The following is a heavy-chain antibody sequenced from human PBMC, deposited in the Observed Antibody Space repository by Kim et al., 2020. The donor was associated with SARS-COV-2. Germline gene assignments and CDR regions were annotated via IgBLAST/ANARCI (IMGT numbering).Heavy chain of an antibody. Sequence: GGSLRLSCAASGFTFSSYAMHWVRQAPGKGLEWVAVISYDGSNKYYADSVKGRFTISRDNSKNTLYLQMNSLRAEDTAVYYCARDRITVIVVASGAFDYWGQGTLVTVSS. CDR3: ARDRITVIVVASGAFDY. CDR1: GFTFSSYA. V-gene: IGHV3-30-3*01. D-gene: IGHD3-22*01. CDR2: ISYDGSNK. J-gene: IGHJ4*02.